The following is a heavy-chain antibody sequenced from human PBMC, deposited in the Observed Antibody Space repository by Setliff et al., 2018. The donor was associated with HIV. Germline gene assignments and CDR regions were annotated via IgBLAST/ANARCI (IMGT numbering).Heavy chain of an antibody. CDR1: GYTFTSYD. V-gene: IGHV1-8*03. J-gene: IGHJ4*02. Sequence: GASVKVSCKTSGYTFTSYDVHWVRQATGQGLEWMGDLNPKSGDTGSAPRFQDRLTITADTSVSTAYLGLGSLRSDDTAVYYCATPMFPNYHENSVLIDWGQGTPVTVSS. CDR3: ATPMFPNYHENSVLID. D-gene: IGHD3-22*01. CDR2: LNPKSGDT.